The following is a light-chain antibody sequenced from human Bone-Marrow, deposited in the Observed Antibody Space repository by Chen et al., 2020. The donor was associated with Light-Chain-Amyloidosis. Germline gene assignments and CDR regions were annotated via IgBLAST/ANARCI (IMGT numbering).Light chain of an antibody. J-gene: IGKJ3*01. V-gene: IGKV1-39*01. CDR2: AAS. Sequence: DIQMPQSPSSLSASVGDRVTITCRASQSISSYLNWYQQKPGKAPKLLIYAASSLQSGVPSRFSGSGSGTDFTLTISSLQPEDFATYYCQQSYSTPPFTVGPGTKVDIK. CDR1: QSISSY. CDR3: QQSYSTPPFT.